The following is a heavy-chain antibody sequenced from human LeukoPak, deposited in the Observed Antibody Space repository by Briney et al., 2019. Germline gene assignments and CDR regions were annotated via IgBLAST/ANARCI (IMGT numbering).Heavy chain of an antibody. Sequence: PGGSLRLSCAASGFTFSSYGMHWVRQAPGKGLEWVAFIRYDGSNKYYADSVKGRFTISRDNSKNTLYLQMNSLRAEDTAVYYCARAGGYGSGDHFDYWGQGTLVTVSS. CDR3: ARAGGYGSGDHFDY. CDR1: GFTFSSYG. CDR2: IRYDGSNK. J-gene: IGHJ4*02. D-gene: IGHD3-10*01. V-gene: IGHV3-30*02.